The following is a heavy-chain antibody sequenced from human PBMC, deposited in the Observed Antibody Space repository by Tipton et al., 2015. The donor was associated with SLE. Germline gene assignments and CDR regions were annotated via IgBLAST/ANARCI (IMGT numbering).Heavy chain of an antibody. CDR3: ARGGPDIVATTVWDSSAIFDY. CDR1: GFTFSSYA. D-gene: IGHD5-12*01. J-gene: IGHJ4*02. CDR2: ISYDGSNK. Sequence: RSLRLSCAAPGFTFSSYATHWVRQAPGKGLEWVAVISYDGSNKYYADSVKGRFTISSDNSKNTLYLQMNSLRAEDTAVYYCARGGPDIVATTVWDSSAIFDYWGQGTLVTVSS. V-gene: IGHV3-30*04.